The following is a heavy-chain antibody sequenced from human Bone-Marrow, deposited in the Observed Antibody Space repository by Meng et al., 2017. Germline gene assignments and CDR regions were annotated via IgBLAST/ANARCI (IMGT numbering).Heavy chain of an antibody. J-gene: IGHJ4*02. CDR2: ISAYNDNT. Sequence: LVQSGVGVKKPGASVKGSFRDSGYTFTSYCISWVRQAPGQGRKWMGWISAYNDNTTYAQKPQGRVTMTTDTSTSTAYMELRSLRSDDTAVYYCARTTGTSRFFDYWGQGTLVTVSS. D-gene: IGHD1-1*01. CDR3: ARTTGTSRFFDY. V-gene: IGHV1-18*01. CDR1: GYTFTSYC.